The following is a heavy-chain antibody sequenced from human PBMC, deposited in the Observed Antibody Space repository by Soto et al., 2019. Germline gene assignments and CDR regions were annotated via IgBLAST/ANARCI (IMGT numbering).Heavy chain of an antibody. CDR3: EKDLGEDTAMDY. J-gene: IGHJ4*02. CDR1: GFTFSSYG. Sequence: QVQLVESGGGVVQPGRSLRLSCAASGFTFSSYGMHWVRQAPGKGLEWVAVISYDGSNKYYADSVKVRFTISRDNSKNALYLQMNSLRAEDTAVYYCEKDLGEDTAMDYWGQGTLVTVSS. CDR2: ISYDGSNK. V-gene: IGHV3-30*18. D-gene: IGHD5-18*01.